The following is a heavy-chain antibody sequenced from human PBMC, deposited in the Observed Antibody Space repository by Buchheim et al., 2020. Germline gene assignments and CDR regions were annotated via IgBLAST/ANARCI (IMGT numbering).Heavy chain of an antibody. V-gene: IGHV3-48*03. Sequence: EVQLVESGGGLVQPGGSLRLSCAASGFTFSSYEMNWVRQAPGKGLEWVSYISSSGSTIYYADSVKGRFTISRDNAKNSLYLQMNSLRAEDTAVYYCAREGGIVVVITQAHYYYGMDVWGQGTT. CDR2: ISSSGSTI. D-gene: IGHD3-22*01. J-gene: IGHJ6*02. CDR3: AREGGIVVVITQAHYYYGMDV. CDR1: GFTFSSYE.